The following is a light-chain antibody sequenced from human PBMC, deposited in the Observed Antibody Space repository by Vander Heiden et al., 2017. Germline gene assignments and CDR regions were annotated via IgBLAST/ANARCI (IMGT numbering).Light chain of an antibody. CDR3: ASWDDSLNAVV. V-gene: IGLV1-36*01. Sequence: QRVTISCSGSNSNVGNNGVNWYQHLPGKAPKLLIYNDDLLTSGVSDRFSGSRSGASASLAISGLQAEAEGDYYYASWDDSLNAVVFGGGTKLAVL. CDR2: NDD. CDR1: NSNVGNNG. J-gene: IGLJ2*01.